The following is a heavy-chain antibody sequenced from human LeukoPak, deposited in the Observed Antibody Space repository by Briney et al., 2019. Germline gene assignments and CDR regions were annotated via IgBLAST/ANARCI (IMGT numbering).Heavy chain of an antibody. CDR1: GGSISSSSYY. V-gene: IGHV4-39*01. J-gene: IGHJ4*02. CDR3: ARRWIAAAGRPFDY. CDR2: IYYSGST. Sequence: SETLSLTCTVSGGSISSSSYYWGWIRQPPGKGLEWIGSIYYSGSTYYNPSLKSRVTISVDTSKNQFSLKLSSVTAADTAVYYCARRWIAAAGRPFDYWGQGTLVTVSS. D-gene: IGHD6-13*01.